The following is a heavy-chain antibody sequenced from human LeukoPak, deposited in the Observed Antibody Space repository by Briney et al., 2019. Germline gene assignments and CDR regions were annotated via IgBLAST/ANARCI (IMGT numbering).Heavy chain of an antibody. D-gene: IGHD5-12*01. V-gene: IGHV6-1*01. J-gene: IGHJ4*02. CDR1: GDSVSSNSAA. CDR2: TYYRSKWFS. Sequence: SQTLSLTCAISGDSVSSNSAAWNWIRQSPSRGLEWMGRTYYRSKWFSDYAVSVKGRMTINPDTSKNQFSLQLNSVTPEDTAVYYCARRYSGRVDYWGQGILVTVSS. CDR3: ARRYSGRVDY.